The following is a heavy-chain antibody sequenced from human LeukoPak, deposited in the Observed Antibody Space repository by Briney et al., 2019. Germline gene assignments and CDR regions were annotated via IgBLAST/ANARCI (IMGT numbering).Heavy chain of an antibody. CDR1: GGSFSGYY. J-gene: IGHJ4*02. CDR3: ASRWAYSSAWYVVY. D-gene: IGHD6-19*01. CDR2: INHSGST. Sequence: KSSETLSLTCAVYGGSFSGYYWSWIRQPPGKGLEWIGEINHSGSTNYNPSLKSRVTISVDTSKNQFSLKLSSVTAADMAVYYCASRWAYSSAWYVVYWGQGTLVIVSS. V-gene: IGHV4-34*01.